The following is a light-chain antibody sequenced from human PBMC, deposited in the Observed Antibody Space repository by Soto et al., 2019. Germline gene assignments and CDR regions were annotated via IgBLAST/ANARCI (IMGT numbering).Light chain of an antibody. CDR1: QSVSSN. CDR2: DAA. CDR3: HQYNNWPPT. V-gene: IGKV3-15*01. Sequence: EIVLTQSPLTLSVSPGERATLSCRASQSVSSNLAWYQQKPGQAPRLLIYDAATRATGIPARISGSGSGTEFTLTISSLQSEDFAVYYCHQYNNWPPTFGQGTKVDIK. J-gene: IGKJ1*01.